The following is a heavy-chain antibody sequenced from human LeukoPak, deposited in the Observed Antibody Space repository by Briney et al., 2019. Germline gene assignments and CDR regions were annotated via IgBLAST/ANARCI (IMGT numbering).Heavy chain of an antibody. D-gene: IGHD3-10*01. J-gene: IGHJ5*02. CDR1: GFTFTSYW. CDR3: ARGLRGSPIYH. V-gene: IGHV3-74*01. Sequence: GGSLRLSCEASGFTFTSYWMHWVRQAPGKGLVWVSRIDSDGSSTDYADSVKGRFTVSRDNAKNTLYLQMNSLRVEDTAVYFWARGLRGSPIYHWGQGTLVAVSS. CDR2: IDSDGSST.